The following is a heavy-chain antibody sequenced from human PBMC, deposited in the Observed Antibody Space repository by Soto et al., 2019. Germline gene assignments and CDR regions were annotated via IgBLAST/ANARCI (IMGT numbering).Heavy chain of an antibody. J-gene: IGHJ6*02. CDR1: GFTFSSYW. CDR3: ASGGNPYYYYGMDV. V-gene: IGHV3-74*01. CDR2: INSDGSST. D-gene: IGHD2-15*01. Sequence: PGGSLRLSCAASGFTFSSYWMHLVRQAPGKGLVWVSRINSDGSSTSYADSVKGRFTISRDNAKNTLYLQMNSLRAEDTAVYYCASGGNPYYYYGMDVWGQGTTVTVSS.